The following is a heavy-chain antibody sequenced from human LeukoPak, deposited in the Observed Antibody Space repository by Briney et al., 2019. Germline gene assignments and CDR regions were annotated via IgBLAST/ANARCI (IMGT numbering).Heavy chain of an antibody. D-gene: IGHD3-22*01. CDR2: IYYSGST. V-gene: IGHV4-59*01. J-gene: IGHJ4*02. CDR1: GGSISSYY. CDR3: ASDSPDSSGYYPLGY. Sequence: SSETLSLTCTVSGGSISSYYWSWIRQPPGKGLEWIGYIYYSGSTNYNPSLKSRVTISVDTSKNQFSLKLSSVTAADTAVYYCASDSPDSSGYYPLGYWGQGTLVTVSS.